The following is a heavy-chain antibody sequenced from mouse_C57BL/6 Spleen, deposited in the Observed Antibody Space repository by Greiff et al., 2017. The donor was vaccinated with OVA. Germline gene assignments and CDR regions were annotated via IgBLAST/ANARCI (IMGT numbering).Heavy chain of an antibody. CDR2: IDPSDSYT. CDR1: GYTFTSYW. J-gene: IGHJ2*01. CDR3: ARARGLLWVDY. Sequence: QVQLKQPGAELVKPGASVKLSCKASGYTFTSYWMQWVKQRPGQGLEWIGEIDPSDSYTNYNQKFKGKATLTVDTSSSTAYMQLSSLTSEDSAVYYCARARGLLWVDYWGQGTTLTVSS. V-gene: IGHV1-50*01. D-gene: IGHD2-1*01.